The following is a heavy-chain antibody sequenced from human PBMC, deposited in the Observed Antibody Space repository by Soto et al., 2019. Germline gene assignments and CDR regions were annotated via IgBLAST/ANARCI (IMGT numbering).Heavy chain of an antibody. D-gene: IGHD6-19*01. CDR2: ISSSSSTI. CDR3: ARGSSGWYDY. CDR1: VFTFSSYS. Sequence: WWSLRLSCSASVFTFSSYSMNWFRQAPGKGLEWVSYISSSSSTIHYADSVKGRFTISRDNAKNSLYLQMNSLRDEDTAVYYCARGSSGWYDYWGQGTLVTVSS. V-gene: IGHV3-48*02. J-gene: IGHJ4*02.